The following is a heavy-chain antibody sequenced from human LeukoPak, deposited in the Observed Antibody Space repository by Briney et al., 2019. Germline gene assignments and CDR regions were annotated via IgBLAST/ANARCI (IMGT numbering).Heavy chain of an antibody. CDR3: ARHWEGVESDAFDI. CDR1: GFTFEIYW. J-gene: IGHJ3*02. D-gene: IGHD1-26*01. Sequence: GGSLRLSCAASGFTFEIYWMSWVRQAPGKGLEWVANIRKDGSEKNYVDSVKGRFTISRDNAKNSLYLQMNRLRADDTALYYCARHWEGVESDAFDIWGQGTMVTVSS. V-gene: IGHV3-7*04. CDR2: IRKDGSEK.